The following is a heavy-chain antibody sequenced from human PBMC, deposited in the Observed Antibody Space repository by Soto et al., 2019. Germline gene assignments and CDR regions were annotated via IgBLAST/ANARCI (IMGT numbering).Heavy chain of an antibody. V-gene: IGHV4-39*01. CDR2: IYYSGST. CDR1: GGSISSSSYY. Sequence: SETLSLTCTVSGGSISSSSYYWGWIRQPPGKGLEWIGSIYYSGSTYYNPSLKSRVTISVDTSKNQFSPKLSSVTAADTAVYYCARHFWDIVVVVAATPPAYYFDYWGQGTLVTVSS. CDR3: ARHFWDIVVVVAATPPAYYFDY. J-gene: IGHJ4*02. D-gene: IGHD2-15*01.